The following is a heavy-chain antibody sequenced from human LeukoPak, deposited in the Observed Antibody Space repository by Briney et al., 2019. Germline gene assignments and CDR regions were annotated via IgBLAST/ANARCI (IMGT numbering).Heavy chain of an antibody. J-gene: IGHJ6*03. Sequence: GGALRLSCAASGFTLSRYSLRWVRQAPGRGVEGVSAISGSGGSTYYADSVKGRFTISRDNSKNTLYLQMNSLRAEDTAVYYCAKAGIGQVYYYYYMDVWGKGTTVTVSS. V-gene: IGHV3-23*01. CDR2: ISGSGGST. CDR3: AKAGIGQVYYYYYMDV. CDR1: GFTLSRYS. D-gene: IGHD6-13*01.